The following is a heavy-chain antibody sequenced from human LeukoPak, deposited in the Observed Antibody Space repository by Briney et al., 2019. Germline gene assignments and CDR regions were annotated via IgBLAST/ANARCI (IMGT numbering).Heavy chain of an antibody. J-gene: IGHJ4*02. CDR3: ARGSRLGMALTTFDF. CDR1: GDSISGYY. D-gene: IGHD5-24*01. CDR2: VFPGGSA. Sequence: SETLSLTCTVSGDSISGYYWSWIRHPPGKGLQWIGYVFPGGSADYIPSLKSRVTISADTSKSQISLKLNSVTAADTAVYFCARGSRLGMALTTFDFWGQGTLVTVSS. V-gene: IGHV4-4*09.